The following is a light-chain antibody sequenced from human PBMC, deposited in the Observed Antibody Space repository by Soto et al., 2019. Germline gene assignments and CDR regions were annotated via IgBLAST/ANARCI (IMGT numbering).Light chain of an antibody. CDR1: QSISSK. CDR2: ETS. V-gene: IGKV3-15*01. Sequence: EIVMTQSPATLSVSPGERATLFCRASQSISSKIAWYQQKVGQAPRLLIYETSTRATGIPARFSGSGSGTDFTLTISSLQSEDFAVYYCQQYNDWPPLTFGGGTRVEIK. CDR3: QQYNDWPPLT. J-gene: IGKJ4*01.